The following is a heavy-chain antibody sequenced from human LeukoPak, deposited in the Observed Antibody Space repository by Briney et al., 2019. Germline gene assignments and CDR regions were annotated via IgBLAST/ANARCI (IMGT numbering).Heavy chain of an antibody. V-gene: IGHV4-4*07. CDR2: IYTSGST. Sequence: SETLSLTCTVSGGSISSYYWSWIRQPAGKGLEWIGRIYTSGSTNYNPSLKSRVTMSVDTSKNQFSLKLSSVTAADTAVYYCARETATYCSSTSCGFDPWGQGILVTVSS. D-gene: IGHD2-2*01. CDR1: GGSISSYY. CDR3: ARETATYCSSTSCGFDP. J-gene: IGHJ5*02.